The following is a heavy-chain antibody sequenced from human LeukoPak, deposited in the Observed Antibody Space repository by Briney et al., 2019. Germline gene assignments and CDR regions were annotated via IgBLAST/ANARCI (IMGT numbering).Heavy chain of an antibody. CDR2: MYSSGST. CDR1: GGSISSGSYY. D-gene: IGHD2-21*01. J-gene: IGHJ4*02. V-gene: IGHV4-61*02. CDR3: ARGTVGRTYCGGDCYSPIDY. Sequence: SQTLSLTCTVSGGSISSGSYYWSWIRQPAGKGLEWLGRMYSSGSTNYNPPLKSRVTISVDTSKNQFSLKLSSVTAADTAVYYCARGTVGRTYCGGDCYSPIDYWGQGSLVTVSS.